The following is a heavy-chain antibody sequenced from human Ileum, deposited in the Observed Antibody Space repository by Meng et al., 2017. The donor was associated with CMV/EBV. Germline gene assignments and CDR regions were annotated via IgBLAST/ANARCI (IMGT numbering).Heavy chain of an antibody. CDR1: GASISRSTYY. D-gene: IGHD2-21*02. V-gene: IGHV4-39*07. CDR2: IYYSGGT. J-gene: IGHJ4*02. Sequence: LQLQKSGPGLAQPSEPLSLTCPGSGASISRSTYYWGWIRQPPGKGLEWIGSIYYSGGTYYNPSLKSRVTISVDTSKNQFSLKLNSVTAADTAVYYCASGDSLRAVDFWGQGTLVTVSS. CDR3: ASGDSLRAVDF.